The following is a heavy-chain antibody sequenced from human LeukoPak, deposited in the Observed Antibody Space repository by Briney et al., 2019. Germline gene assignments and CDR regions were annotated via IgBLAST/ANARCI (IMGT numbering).Heavy chain of an antibody. D-gene: IGHD3-16*01. CDR3: ATTAGDFWFDP. CDR1: GFTFSSFG. CDR2: ISNDGGNR. J-gene: IGHJ5*02. V-gene: IGHV3-30*03. Sequence: GGSLRLSCAASGFTFSSFGMHWVRQGSGRGLEWVAVISNDGGNRNYADSVKGRFTISRDNSKNTLFLQMNSLRAEDTAVYYCATTAGDFWFDPWGQGTLVTVSS.